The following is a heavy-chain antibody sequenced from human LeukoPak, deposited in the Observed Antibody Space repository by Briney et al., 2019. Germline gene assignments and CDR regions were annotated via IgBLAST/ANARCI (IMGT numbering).Heavy chain of an antibody. Sequence: SVKVFCKASGGTFSSYAISWVRQAPGQGLELMGRIIPIFGTANYAQKFQGRVTITTDESASTAYMELSSLRSEDTAVYYCANSGILPYYFDYWGQGTLVTVSS. CDR3: ANSGILPYYFDY. V-gene: IGHV1-69*05. D-gene: IGHD1-26*01. CDR1: GGTFSSYA. J-gene: IGHJ4*02. CDR2: IIPIFGTA.